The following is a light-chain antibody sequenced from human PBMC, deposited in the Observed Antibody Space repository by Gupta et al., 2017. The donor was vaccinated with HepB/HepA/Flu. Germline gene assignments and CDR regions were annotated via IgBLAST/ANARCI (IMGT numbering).Light chain of an antibody. CDR1: QTISNH. CDR2: GAF. J-gene: IGKJ4*01. Sequence: IHMTQSPSSLSASVGDRVIITCRAGQTISNHLSWYQQKPGKAPKLLIYGAFNLHSGVPSRFSGSGSGTDFTLTISSLQPEDFATYSCQQTYSTPPTFGGGTRVEI. CDR3: QQTYSTPPT. V-gene: IGKV1-39*01.